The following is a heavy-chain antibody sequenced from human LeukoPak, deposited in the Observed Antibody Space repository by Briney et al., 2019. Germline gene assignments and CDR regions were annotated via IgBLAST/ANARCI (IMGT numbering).Heavy chain of an antibody. CDR1: GGSFSGYY. Sequence: SETLSLTCAVYGGSFSGYYWSWIRQPPGKGLEWIGEINHSGSTNYNPSLKSRVTISVDTSKNQFSLKLSSVTAADTAVYYCARETKREYQLLIIYYYYYMDVWGKGTTVTVSS. CDR2: INHSGST. CDR3: ARETKREYQLLIIYYYYYMDV. D-gene: IGHD2-2*01. V-gene: IGHV4-34*01. J-gene: IGHJ6*03.